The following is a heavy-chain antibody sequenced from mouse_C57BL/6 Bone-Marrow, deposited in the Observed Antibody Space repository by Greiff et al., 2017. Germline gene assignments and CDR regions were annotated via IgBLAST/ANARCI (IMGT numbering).Heavy chain of an antibody. V-gene: IGHV14-4*01. Sequence: VQLQQSGAELVRPGASVKLSCTASGFNIKDDYMHWVKQRPEQGLEWIGWIDPENGDTEYASKFQGKATITADTSSNTAYLQLSSLTSEDTAVYYCTTVGTTVPQAGFAYWGQGTLVTVSA. CDR2: IDPENGDT. CDR1: GFNIKDDY. CDR3: TTVGTTVPQAGFAY. J-gene: IGHJ3*01. D-gene: IGHD1-1*01.